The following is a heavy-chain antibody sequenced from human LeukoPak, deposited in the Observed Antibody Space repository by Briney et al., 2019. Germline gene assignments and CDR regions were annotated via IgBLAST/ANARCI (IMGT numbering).Heavy chain of an antibody. J-gene: IGHJ4*02. V-gene: IGHV1-2*02. Sequence: GASVTVSCKASGYTFTGYYMHWVRQAPGQGLEWMGWINPNSGGTNYAQKFQGRVTMTRDTSISTAYMELSRLRSDDTAVYYCARTRGYSYGPLSYWGQGTLVTVSS. CDR1: GYTFTGYY. CDR3: ARTRGYSYGPLSY. D-gene: IGHD5-18*01. CDR2: INPNSGGT.